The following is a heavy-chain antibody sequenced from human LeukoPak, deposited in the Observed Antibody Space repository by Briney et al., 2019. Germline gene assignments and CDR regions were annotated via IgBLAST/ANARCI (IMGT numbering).Heavy chain of an antibody. CDR2: ISGSGGST. CDR3: AKASRPGRYCSSTSCSFDAFDI. V-gene: IGHV3-23*01. J-gene: IGHJ3*02. D-gene: IGHD2-2*01. Sequence: GGSLRLSCAASGFTFSSYAMSWVRQAPGKGLEWVSAISGSGGSTYSEDSVKGRFTISRDNSKNTLYLQMNSLRAEDTAVYYCAKASRPGRYCSSTSCSFDAFDIWGQGTMVTVSS. CDR1: GFTFSSYA.